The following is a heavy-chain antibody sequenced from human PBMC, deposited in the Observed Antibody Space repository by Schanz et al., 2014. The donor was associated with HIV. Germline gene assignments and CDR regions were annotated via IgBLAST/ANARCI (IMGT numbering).Heavy chain of an antibody. CDR3: ARDKGDNWAGYYYYYGMDV. V-gene: IGHV3-21*01. Sequence: EVQLVESGGGLVKPGGSLRLSCAASGFTFSSYSMNWVRQAPGKGLQWVSSISRGSSYIYYADSVKGRFTISRDNAKNSLYLQMNSLRAEDTAVYYCARDKGDNWAGYYYYYGMDVWGQGTTVTVSS. CDR2: ISRGSSYI. D-gene: IGHD1-20*01. CDR1: GFTFSSYS. J-gene: IGHJ6*02.